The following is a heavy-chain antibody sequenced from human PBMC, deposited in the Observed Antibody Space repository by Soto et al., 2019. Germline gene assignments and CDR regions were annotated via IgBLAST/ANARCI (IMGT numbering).Heavy chain of an antibody. V-gene: IGHV3-23*01. CDR3: AKATGLVGASHYCDY. CDR2: ISGSGGST. J-gene: IGHJ4*02. D-gene: IGHD1-26*01. CDR1: GFTFDSYA. Sequence: EVQLLESGGGLIQPGGSLRLSCAASGFTFDSYAMSWVRQAPGMGLEWVSSISGSGGSTHYAESVKGRFTISRDDSKDTLHLQMNTLRAEDTGKYDCAKATGLVGASHYCDYWGQGTLVTVSS.